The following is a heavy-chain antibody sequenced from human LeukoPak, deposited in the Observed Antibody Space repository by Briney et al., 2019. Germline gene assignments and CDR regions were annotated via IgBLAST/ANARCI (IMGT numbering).Heavy chain of an antibody. V-gene: IGHV4-4*07. CDR3: ARQGYCTNGICSGWFFDL. Sequence: PSGTLSLTCTVSGGSISTYYWNWIRQPAGRGLEWIGRFYASGSTNYNPSLKSRVTMSLDTSKNQFSLKLSSVTAADTAMYYCARQGYCTNGICSGWFFDLWGRGTQVTVSS. CDR1: GGSISTYY. D-gene: IGHD2-8*01. J-gene: IGHJ2*01. CDR2: FYASGST.